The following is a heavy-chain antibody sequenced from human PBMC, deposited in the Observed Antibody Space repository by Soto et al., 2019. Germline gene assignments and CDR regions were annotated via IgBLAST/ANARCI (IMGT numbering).Heavy chain of an antibody. J-gene: IGHJ3*02. Sequence: GESLKISCKASGYRFTSYWIGWVRQMPGKGLEWMGIIYPGDSDTRYNPSFQGQVTISADKSISTAYLQWSSLKASDTAIYYFATFEYYYDSRGYPRAFDIWGQGTMVTVSS. CDR3: ATFEYYYDSRGYPRAFDI. CDR1: GYRFTSYW. CDR2: IYPGDSDT. D-gene: IGHD3-22*01. V-gene: IGHV5-51*01.